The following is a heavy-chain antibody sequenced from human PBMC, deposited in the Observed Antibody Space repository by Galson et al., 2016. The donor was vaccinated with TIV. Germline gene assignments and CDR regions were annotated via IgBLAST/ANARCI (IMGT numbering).Heavy chain of an antibody. Sequence: SVKVSCKASGYTSTEYYIHWVRQAPGQGLEWMGGIIPMIGTPKYAQKFQGRVTITADKSTSTAYMELSSLRSEDTARYYCARVVLAYSNYDGYYHGMDVWGQGTTVTVSS. CDR1: GYTSTEYY. V-gene: IGHV1-69*06. CDR3: ARVVLAYSNYDGYYHGMDV. D-gene: IGHD4-11*01. J-gene: IGHJ6*02. CDR2: IIPMIGTP.